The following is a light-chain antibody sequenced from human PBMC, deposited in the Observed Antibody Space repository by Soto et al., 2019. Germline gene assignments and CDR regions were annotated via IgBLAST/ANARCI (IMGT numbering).Light chain of an antibody. CDR3: QQYYSSPPT. CDR2: WAS. J-gene: IGKJ1*01. CDR1: QRLLYSSNNKNF. Sequence: DIVMTQSPDSLAVSLGERATINCKSSQRLLYSSNNKNFLAWYQQKPGQPPKLLFYWASTRHSGVPDRFSGSGSGTDFTLTIASVQAEDVAVYYCQQYYSSPPTFGQGTKVDIK. V-gene: IGKV4-1*01.